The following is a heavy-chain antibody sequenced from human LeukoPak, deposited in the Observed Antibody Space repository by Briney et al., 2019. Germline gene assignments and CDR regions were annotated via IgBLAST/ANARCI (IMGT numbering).Heavy chain of an antibody. J-gene: IGHJ4*02. CDR3: ARGVSGDIAVAAPYYFDY. CDR2: MYNSGST. Sequence: SETLSLTCTVSGGSISSGDYYWSWIRQPPGKGLEWIGYMYNSGSTYYNPSLKSRVTISVDTSKNQFSLKLSSVTAADTAVYYCARGVSGDIAVAAPYYFDYWGQGTLVTVSS. CDR1: GGSISSGDYY. D-gene: IGHD6-19*01. V-gene: IGHV4-30-4*01.